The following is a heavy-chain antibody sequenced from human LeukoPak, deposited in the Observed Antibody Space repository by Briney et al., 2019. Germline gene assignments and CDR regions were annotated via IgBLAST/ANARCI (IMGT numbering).Heavy chain of an antibody. D-gene: IGHD4-23*01. J-gene: IGHJ4*02. CDR1: GFTVSSNF. Sequence: GGSLRLSCAASGFTVSSNFMSWVRQAPGKGLEWVSVIYSGGSTYYADSVKGRFTISRDNSKNTLYLQMNSLRGEGTAVYYCAKDAPTVLILFDYWGQGTLVTASS. CDR3: AKDAPTVLILFDY. CDR2: IYSGGST. V-gene: IGHV3-66*01.